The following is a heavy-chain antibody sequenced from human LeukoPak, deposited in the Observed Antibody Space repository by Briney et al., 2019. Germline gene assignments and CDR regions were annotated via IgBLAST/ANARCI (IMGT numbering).Heavy chain of an antibody. V-gene: IGHV3-23*01. D-gene: IGHD3-22*01. Sequence: GGSLRLSCAASGFTFSSYAMSWVRQAPGKGLEWVSAISGSGGSTYYADSVKGRFTISRDNSKNTLYLQMNSLRAEDTAVYNCAKVNKPSGYYYTGDYWGQGTLVTVSS. CDR2: ISGSGGST. CDR1: GFTFSSYA. CDR3: AKVNKPSGYYYTGDY. J-gene: IGHJ4*02.